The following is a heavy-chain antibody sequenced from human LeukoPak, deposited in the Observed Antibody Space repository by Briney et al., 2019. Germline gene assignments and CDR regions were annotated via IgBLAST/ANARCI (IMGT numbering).Heavy chain of an antibody. J-gene: IGHJ4*02. V-gene: IGHV3-23*01. CDR3: AKVYTRSGWNHVY. CDR2: ITGSGGST. Sequence: PGGSLRLSCAASGFTFSSYAMSRVRQAPGKGLEWVSAITGSGGSTYYADSVKGRFTISRDNSKNTLYLQMNSLRAEDTAVYYCAKVYTRSGWNHVYWGQGTLVTVSS. CDR1: GFTFSSYA. D-gene: IGHD6-19*01.